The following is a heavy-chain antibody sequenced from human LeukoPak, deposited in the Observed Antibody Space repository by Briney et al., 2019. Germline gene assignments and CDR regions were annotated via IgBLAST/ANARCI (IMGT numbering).Heavy chain of an antibody. Sequence: GGSLRLSCAATGLTFSSHGIHWVRQAPGKGLEWVAFIRYDGSNKYYADSVKDRFTISRHNSKNTLYLQMNRLRAEDTAVYYCATYLDYDFWSGFTDYWGQGTLVTVSS. D-gene: IGHD3-3*01. J-gene: IGHJ4*02. CDR3: ATYLDYDFWSGFTDY. V-gene: IGHV3-30*02. CDR2: IRYDGSNK. CDR1: GLTFSSHG.